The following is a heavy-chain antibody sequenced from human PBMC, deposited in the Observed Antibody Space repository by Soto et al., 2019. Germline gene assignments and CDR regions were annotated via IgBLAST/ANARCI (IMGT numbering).Heavy chain of an antibody. CDR1: GGSFSGYY. D-gene: IGHD1-1*01. CDR3: ARDNNTGLFDF. V-gene: IGHV4-34*01. Sequence: ETLSLTCAVYGGSFSGYYWTWIRQPPGTGLEWIGEINHSGSTNYNPSLKSRVTISVDTSKNQFSLKLTSVTAADTAVYYCARDNNTGLFDFWGQGTPVTVSS. CDR2: INHSGST. J-gene: IGHJ4*01.